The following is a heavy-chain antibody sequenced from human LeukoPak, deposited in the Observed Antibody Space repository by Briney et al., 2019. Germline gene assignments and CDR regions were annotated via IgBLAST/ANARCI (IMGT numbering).Heavy chain of an antibody. V-gene: IGHV1-69*04. J-gene: IGHJ4*02. CDR3: ARDCQRISCYCVDY. D-gene: IGHD2-15*01. CDR2: IIPTLGIA. Sequence: ASVKVSCKASGGTFTSYAISWVRQAPGQGLEWMGRIIPTLGIADYAQKFQGRVSITADTSTSTSYMELSSLRSEDTAVFYCARDCQRISCYCVDYWGQGTLVTVSS. CDR1: GGTFTSYA.